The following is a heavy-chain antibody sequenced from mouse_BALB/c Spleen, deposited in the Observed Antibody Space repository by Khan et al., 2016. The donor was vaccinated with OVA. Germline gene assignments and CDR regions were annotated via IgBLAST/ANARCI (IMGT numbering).Heavy chain of an antibody. V-gene: IGHV9-3*02. Sequence: QIQLVQSGPELKKPGETVKISCKASGYTITKNGMNWVKQAPGKGLKWMGWINTNTGEPTYAEEFKGRFAFSLETSASTAYLQINNLKNEDTGTYFCARSRWLLPAMDYWGQGTSVTVSS. D-gene: IGHD2-3*01. CDR3: ARSRWLLPAMDY. CDR2: INTNTGEP. J-gene: IGHJ4*01. CDR1: GYTITKNG.